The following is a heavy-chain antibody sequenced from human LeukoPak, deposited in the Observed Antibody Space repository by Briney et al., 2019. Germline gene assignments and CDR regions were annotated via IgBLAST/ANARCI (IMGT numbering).Heavy chain of an antibody. CDR2: IYYSGST. J-gene: IGHJ6*02. CDR3: ARGSSGWYVNYYYYGMDG. CDR1: GGSISSGGYY. D-gene: IGHD6-19*01. V-gene: IGHV4-31*03. Sequence: PSQTLSLTCTVSGGSISSGGYYWSWIRQHPGKGLEWIGYIYYSGSTYYNPSLKSRVTISVDTSKNQFSLKLSSVAAADTAVYYCARGSSGWYVNYYYYGMDGCGQGTTVTVSS.